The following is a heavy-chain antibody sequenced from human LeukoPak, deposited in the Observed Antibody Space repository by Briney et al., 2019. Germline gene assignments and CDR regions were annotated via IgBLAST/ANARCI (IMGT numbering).Heavy chain of an antibody. D-gene: IGHD2-15*01. CDR1: GFTFSNYG. J-gene: IGHJ6*02. V-gene: IGHV1-18*01. CDR3: AREEGEGVEAVAAAKEQYSYALDV. CDR2: ISAYNGNT. Sequence: ASVKVSCKASGFTFSNYGFSWVRQAPGQGLEWIGWISAYNGNTDYAQKFQGRVTMTTDSSTRTVYMELRSLTSDDTAIYFCAREEGEGVEAVAAAKEQYSYALDVWGQGTTVTVSS.